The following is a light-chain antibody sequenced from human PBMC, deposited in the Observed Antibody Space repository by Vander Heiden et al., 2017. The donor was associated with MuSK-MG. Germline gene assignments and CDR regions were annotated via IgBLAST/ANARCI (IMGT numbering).Light chain of an antibody. CDR1: QSISSH. CDR3: QQSYNTPLT. V-gene: IGKV1-39*01. CDR2: AAS. J-gene: IGKJ4*01. Sequence: DIQMTQSPSSLSASVGDRVTITCRASQSISSHLNWYQQKPGKAPNLLIYAASSMQSGVPSRFSGSGSGTDFTLTISSLQPEDFATYYCQQSYNTPLTFGGGTKVEIK.